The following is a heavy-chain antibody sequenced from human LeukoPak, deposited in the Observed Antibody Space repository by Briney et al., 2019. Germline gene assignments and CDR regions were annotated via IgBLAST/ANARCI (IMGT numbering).Heavy chain of an antibody. CDR1: GFTFSSYS. CDR3: ARGPYSSGWKPGYGMDV. CDR2: ISSSSSYI. V-gene: IGHV3-21*01. J-gene: IGHJ6*02. Sequence: GGSLRLSCAASGFTFSSYSMNWVRQAPGKGLEWVSSISSSSSYIYYADSVKGRFTISRDNAKNSLYLQMNSLRAEDTAVYYCARGPYSSGWKPGYGMDVWGQGTTVTVSS. D-gene: IGHD6-19*01.